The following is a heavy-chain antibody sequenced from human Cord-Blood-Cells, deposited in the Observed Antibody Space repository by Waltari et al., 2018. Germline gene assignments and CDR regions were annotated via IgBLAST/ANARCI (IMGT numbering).Heavy chain of an antibody. Sequence: EVQLVESGGGLIQPGGSLRLSCAASGFTVSSNYMSWVRQAPGKGVGWFSVIYSGGNTYDADSVKGRFTISRDNSKNTLYLQMNSLRAEDTAVYYCARFTYGDAFDIWGQGTMVTVSS. CDR3: ARFTYGDAFDI. J-gene: IGHJ3*02. D-gene: IGHD4-17*01. CDR1: GFTVSSNY. CDR2: IYSGGNT. V-gene: IGHV3-53*01.